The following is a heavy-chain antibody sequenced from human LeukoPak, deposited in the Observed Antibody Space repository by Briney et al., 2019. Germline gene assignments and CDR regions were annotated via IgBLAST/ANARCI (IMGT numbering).Heavy chain of an antibody. CDR3: AARVVEDAFDI. Sequence: GGSLRLSCAASGFTVSSNYMSWVRQAQGKGLEWVSVIYSGGSTYYADSVKGRFTISRDNSKNTLYLQMNSLRAEDTAVYYCAARVVEDAFDIWGQGTMVTVSS. V-gene: IGHV3-53*01. J-gene: IGHJ3*02. D-gene: IGHD2-15*01. CDR2: IYSGGST. CDR1: GFTVSSNY.